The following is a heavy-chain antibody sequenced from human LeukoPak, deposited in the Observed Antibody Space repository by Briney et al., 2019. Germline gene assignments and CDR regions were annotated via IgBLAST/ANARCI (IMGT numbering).Heavy chain of an antibody. J-gene: IGHJ3*02. Sequence: ASVKVSCKASGYTFTGYYTHWVRQAPGQGLEWMRWINPNSGGTNYAQKFQGRVTMTRDTSISTAYMELSRLRSDDTAVYYCARGELTTVTYHDAFDIWGQGTMVTVSS. CDR1: GYTFTGYY. V-gene: IGHV1-2*02. CDR2: INPNSGGT. D-gene: IGHD4-17*01. CDR3: ARGELTTVTYHDAFDI.